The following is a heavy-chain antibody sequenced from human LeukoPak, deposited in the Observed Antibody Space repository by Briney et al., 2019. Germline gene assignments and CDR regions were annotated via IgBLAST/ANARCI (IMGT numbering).Heavy chain of an antibody. CDR1: GYTFTGYW. Sequence: ASVKVSCKAFGYTFTGYWMHWVRQAPGQGPEWMGVISPSGGSTIYAQKFKGRVTLTRDMSTSTDYLELSSLRSEDTAVYYCATLVVVTGGFDYWGQGTLVTVSS. D-gene: IGHD2-21*02. CDR3: ATLVVVTGGFDY. V-gene: IGHV1-46*01. J-gene: IGHJ4*02. CDR2: ISPSGGST.